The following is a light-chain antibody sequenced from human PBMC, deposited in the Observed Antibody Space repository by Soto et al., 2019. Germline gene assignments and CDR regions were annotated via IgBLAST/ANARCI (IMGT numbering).Light chain of an antibody. CDR2: GNS. J-gene: IGLJ2*01. CDR1: SSNIGAGYD. CDR3: QSYDSSLSVV. V-gene: IGLV1-40*01. Sequence: QLVLTQPPSVSGAPGQRVTISCTGSSSNIGAGYDVHWYQQLPGTAPKLLIYGNSNRPSGVPDRFSGSKSGTSASLAITGLQAEDEADYHCQSYDSSLSVVFGGGTKVTVL.